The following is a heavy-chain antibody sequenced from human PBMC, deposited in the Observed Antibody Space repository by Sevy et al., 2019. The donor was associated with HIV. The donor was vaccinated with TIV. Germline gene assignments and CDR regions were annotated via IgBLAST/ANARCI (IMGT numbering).Heavy chain of an antibody. CDR3: AKGGGGHYDPDEIAYYFYYYNMDV. D-gene: IGHD3-22*01. J-gene: IGHJ6*03. Sequence: GSLRLSCAVSGFSFDSYGMTWVRQAPGKGLEWVSAISGSGTRTYYADSVKGRFIIPRDNSKNTLDLQMNSLRAEDTAIYYWAKGGGGHYDPDEIAYYFYYYNMDVWGKGTTVTVSS. CDR2: ISGSGTRT. V-gene: IGHV3-23*01. CDR1: GFSFDSYG.